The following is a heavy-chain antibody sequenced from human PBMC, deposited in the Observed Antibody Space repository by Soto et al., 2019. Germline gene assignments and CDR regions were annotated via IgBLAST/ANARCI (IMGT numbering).Heavy chain of an antibody. CDR1: GFTFSNAW. V-gene: IGHV3-15*01. D-gene: IGHD6-19*01. J-gene: IGHJ3*02. Sequence: GGSLRLSCAASGFTFSNAWMSWVRQAPGKGLEWVGRIKSKTDGGTTDYAAPVKGRFTISRDDSKNTLYLQMNSLKTEDTAVYYCTTYVLVAARDAFDIWGQGTMVTVSS. CDR2: IKSKTDGGTT. CDR3: TTYVLVAARDAFDI.